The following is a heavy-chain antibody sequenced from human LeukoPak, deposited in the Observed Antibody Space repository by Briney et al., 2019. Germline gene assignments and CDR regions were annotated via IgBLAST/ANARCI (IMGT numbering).Heavy chain of an antibody. D-gene: IGHD3-10*01. CDR3: ATDPRITMVRGASGNWYFDY. CDR2: IIPISGIA. J-gene: IGHJ4*02. CDR1: GYTFTSYG. Sequence: SVKVSCKASGYTFTSYGLSWVRQAPGQGLEWMGRIIPISGIANYAQKFQDRVTINTDEPTSTVYMELSSLRSEDTAVYYCATDPRITMVRGASGNWYFDYWGQGTLVTVSS. V-gene: IGHV1-69*05.